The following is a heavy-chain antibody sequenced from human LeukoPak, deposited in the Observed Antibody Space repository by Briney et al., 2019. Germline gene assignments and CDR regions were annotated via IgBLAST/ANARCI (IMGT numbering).Heavy chain of an antibody. CDR1: GFNVNNNY. CDR2: IYSGGRT. Sequence: GGSLRLSCAASGFNVNNNYMSWVRQAPGKGLEWVSVIYSGGRTYYADSVEGRLTISRDNSENTLYLQMNSLRAEDTAVYYCARGGSGSYRFDYWGQGTLVTVSS. J-gene: IGHJ4*02. V-gene: IGHV3-53*01. D-gene: IGHD1-26*01. CDR3: ARGGSGSYRFDY.